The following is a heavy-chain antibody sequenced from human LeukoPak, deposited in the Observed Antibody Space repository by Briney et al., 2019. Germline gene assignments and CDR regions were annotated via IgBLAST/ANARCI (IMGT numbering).Heavy chain of an antibody. J-gene: IGHJ4*02. D-gene: IGHD3-10*01. CDR1: GFTFSSYA. V-gene: IGHV3-74*01. Sequence: PGGSLRLSCAASGFTFSSYAMSWVRQAPGKGLVWVSRINSDGSSTSYADSVKGRFTISRDNAKNTLYLQMNSLRAEDTAVYYCARGGPYGSGSYYMNYWGQGTLVTVSS. CDR2: INSDGSST. CDR3: ARGGPYGSGSYYMNY.